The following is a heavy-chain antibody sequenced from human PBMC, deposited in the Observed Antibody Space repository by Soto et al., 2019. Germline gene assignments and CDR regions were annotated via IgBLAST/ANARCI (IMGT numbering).Heavy chain of an antibody. Sequence: GGSLRLSCAASGFTFDDYAMHWVRQAPGKGLEWVSGISWNSGSIGYADSVKGRFTISRDNAKNSLYLQMNSLRAEDTALYYCARNSITIFGVPGPKNWFDPWGQGTLVTVSS. CDR2: ISWNSGSI. J-gene: IGHJ5*02. CDR3: ARNSITIFGVPGPKNWFDP. D-gene: IGHD3-3*01. V-gene: IGHV3-9*01. CDR1: GFTFDDYA.